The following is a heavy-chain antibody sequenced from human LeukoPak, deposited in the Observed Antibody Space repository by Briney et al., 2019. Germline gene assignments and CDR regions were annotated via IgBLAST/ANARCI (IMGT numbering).Heavy chain of an antibody. J-gene: IGHJ3*02. D-gene: IGHD3-22*01. Sequence: PGGSLRLSCAASGFAFSNYGIHWVRQAPGKGLEWVAFIRFDGINKYYADSVKGRFTISRDNSKNTLYLQMNSLRAEDTAVYYCAGYYDTSGSHAFDIWGQGTMVTVSS. V-gene: IGHV3-30*02. CDR3: AGYYDTSGSHAFDI. CDR1: GFAFSNYG. CDR2: IRFDGINK.